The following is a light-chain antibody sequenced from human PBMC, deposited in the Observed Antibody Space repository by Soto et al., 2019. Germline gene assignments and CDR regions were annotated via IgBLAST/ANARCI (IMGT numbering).Light chain of an antibody. Sequence: ETVLTQSPGTLSLSPGERATLSCRASQGVSSNYLGWYQQKPGQAPRLVMDGASSRATGIPYRFSGSGSETDFTLTISRLEPEDIAVYYCQPHGAPLTFGEGTKVEIK. V-gene: IGKV3-20*01. J-gene: IGKJ4*01. CDR3: QPHGAPLT. CDR2: GAS. CDR1: QGVSSNY.